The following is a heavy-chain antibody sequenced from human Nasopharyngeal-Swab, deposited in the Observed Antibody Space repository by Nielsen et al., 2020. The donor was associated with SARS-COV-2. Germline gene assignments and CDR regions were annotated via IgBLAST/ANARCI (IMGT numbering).Heavy chain of an antibody. D-gene: IGHD4-17*01. Sequence: LKISCAASGFTFSSYEMNWVRQAPGKGLEWVSYISSSGSTIYYADSVKGRFTISRDNAKNSLYLQMNSLRAEDTAVYYCASGGYGDYDAYYYGMDVWGQGTTVTVSS. CDR2: ISSSGSTI. CDR3: ASGGYGDYDAYYYGMDV. CDR1: GFTFSSYE. J-gene: IGHJ6*02. V-gene: IGHV3-48*03.